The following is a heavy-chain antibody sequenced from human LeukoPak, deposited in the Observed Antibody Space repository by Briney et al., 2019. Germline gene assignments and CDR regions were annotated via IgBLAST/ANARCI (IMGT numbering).Heavy chain of an antibody. CDR1: GGSLSGHY. CDR3: ARLKSSGSFLFHDFYMDV. Sequence: KPSETLSLTCAVSGGSLSGHYWSWIRQPPGKGLEWIGDINHTGGTNSTPSLKSRLTMSVDTSKNQFSLNLRSVTAADTAVYYCARLKSSGSFLFHDFYMDVWGNGTTIIVSS. D-gene: IGHD6-25*01. J-gene: IGHJ6*03. V-gene: IGHV4-34*01. CDR2: INHTGGT.